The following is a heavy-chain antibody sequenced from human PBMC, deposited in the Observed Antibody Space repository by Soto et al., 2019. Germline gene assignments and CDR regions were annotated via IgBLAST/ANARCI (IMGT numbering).Heavy chain of an antibody. CDR3: ARGNHRWLQVWYFDL. D-gene: IGHD5-12*01. CDR2: IIPIFGTV. CDR1: GGTFSSYP. V-gene: IGHV1-69*12. Sequence: QVQLVQSGAGVKKPGSSVKVSCKASGGTFSSYPISWVRQAPGQGLEWMGGIIPIFGTVNYAQKFQGRVTITADESTSTAYMDLSSLRSEDTALYYCARGNHRWLQVWYFDLWGRGTLVTVSS. J-gene: IGHJ2*01.